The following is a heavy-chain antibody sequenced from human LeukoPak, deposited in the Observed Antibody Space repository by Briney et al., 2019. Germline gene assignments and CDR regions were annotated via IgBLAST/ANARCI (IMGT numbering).Heavy chain of an antibody. CDR2: IYYSGST. J-gene: IGHJ6*03. CDR3: TRGSIAYYYMDV. CDR1: GGSISSYY. D-gene: IGHD3-22*01. V-gene: IGHV4-59*01. Sequence: PSGTLSLTCTVSGGSISSYYWSWIRQPPGKGLEWIGYIYYSGSTNYNPSLKSRVTISVDTSKNQFSLKLSSVTAADTAVYYCTRGSIAYYYMDVWGKGTTVTISS.